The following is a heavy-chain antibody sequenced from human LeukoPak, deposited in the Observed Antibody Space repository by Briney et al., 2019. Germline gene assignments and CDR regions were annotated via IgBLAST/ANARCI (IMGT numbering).Heavy chain of an antibody. J-gene: IGHJ5*02. V-gene: IGHV1-24*01. CDR2: FDPEDGET. CDR3: ATTVHGGIAAAALGWFDP. Sequence: ASVKVSCKVSGYTLTELSMHWVRQAPGKGLEWMGGFDPEDGETIYAQKFQGRVTMTEDTSTDTAYMELSSLRSEDTAVYYCATTVHGGIAAAALGWFDPWGQGTLVTVSS. D-gene: IGHD6-13*01. CDR1: GYTLTELS.